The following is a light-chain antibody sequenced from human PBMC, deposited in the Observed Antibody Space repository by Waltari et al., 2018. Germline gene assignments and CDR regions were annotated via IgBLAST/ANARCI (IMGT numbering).Light chain of an antibody. CDR3: ASWDDSLNGHWV. Sequence: QSVLTQPPSASGTPGQRVTISCSGSASNIGGNLVNWYQQLPGKAPKLLSYRGDQRPSGVPDRFSASKTGTSSSLAISGLQSEDEADYFCASWDDSLNGHWVFGGGTKVTVL. V-gene: IGLV1-44*01. J-gene: IGLJ3*02. CDR2: RGD. CDR1: ASNIGGNL.